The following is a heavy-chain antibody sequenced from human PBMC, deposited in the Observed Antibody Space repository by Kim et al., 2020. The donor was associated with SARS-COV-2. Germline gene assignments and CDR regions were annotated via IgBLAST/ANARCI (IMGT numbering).Heavy chain of an antibody. CDR3: VKDREDGWGYQYYYYGM. D-gene: IGHD6-19*01. CDR1: GFTFSSFA. V-gene: IGHV3-30*18. Sequence: GGSLRLSCAASGFTFSSFAMHWVRQAPGKGLEWVAVISYDGNNKYYADSVKGRFTISRDNSKNTVVLQMNSLSAEDTALYYCVKDREDGWGYQYYYYGM. J-gene: IGHJ6*01. CDR2: ISYDGNNK.